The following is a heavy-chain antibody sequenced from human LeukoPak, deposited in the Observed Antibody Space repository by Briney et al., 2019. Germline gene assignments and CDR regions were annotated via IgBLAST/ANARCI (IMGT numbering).Heavy chain of an antibody. Sequence: GGSLRLSCAASGFTFSSYSMNWVRRAPGKGVEWVSSISSSSSYIYYADSVKGRFTISRDNAKNSLYLQMNSLRAKDTDVYYCARGPDILTGAEFNYWGQGTLVTVSS. J-gene: IGHJ4*02. CDR1: GFTFSSYS. CDR3: ARGPDILTGAEFNY. D-gene: IGHD3-9*01. CDR2: ISSSSSYI. V-gene: IGHV3-21*01.